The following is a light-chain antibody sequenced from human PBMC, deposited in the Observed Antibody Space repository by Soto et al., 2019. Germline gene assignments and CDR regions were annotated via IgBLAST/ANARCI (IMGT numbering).Light chain of an antibody. CDR3: QQYGSSPPWT. CDR1: QSVTSTY. J-gene: IGKJ1*01. CDR2: GVS. Sequence: EIVLTQSPGTQSLSPGERATLSCRASQSVTSTYLAWYQQKPGQAPRLLIYGVSSRATGIPDRFSGSGSGTDFTLTISRLEPEDCAVYYCQQYGSSPPWTFGQGSKVEI. V-gene: IGKV3-20*01.